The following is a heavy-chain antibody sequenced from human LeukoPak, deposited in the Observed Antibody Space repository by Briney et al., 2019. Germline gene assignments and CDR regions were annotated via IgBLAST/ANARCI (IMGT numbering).Heavy chain of an antibody. V-gene: IGHV1-2*02. D-gene: IGHD6-19*01. CDR2: INPNSGGT. J-gene: IGHJ4*02. Sequence: ASVKVSCKASGYTFTDYYMHWVRQAPGQGLEWMGWINPNSGGTNYAQKFQGRVTMTRDTSISTAYMELSRLRSDDTAVYYCARDGVYSSGWYVDYWGQGTLVTVSS. CDR1: GYTFTDYY. CDR3: ARDGVYSSGWYVDY.